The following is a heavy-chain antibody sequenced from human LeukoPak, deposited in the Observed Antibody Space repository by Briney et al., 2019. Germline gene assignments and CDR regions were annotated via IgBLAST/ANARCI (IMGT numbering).Heavy chain of an antibody. CDR3: ARENTYYDILTGYYPYYFDY. J-gene: IGHJ4*02. D-gene: IGHD3-9*01. V-gene: IGHV3-21*01. CDR2: ISSSSSYI. Sequence: GGSLRLSCAASGFTFSSYSMNWVRQAPGKGLEWVSSISSSSSYIYYADSVKGRFTISRDNAKNSLYLQMNSLRAEVTAVYYCARENTYYDILTGYYPYYFDYWGQGTLVTVSS. CDR1: GFTFSSYS.